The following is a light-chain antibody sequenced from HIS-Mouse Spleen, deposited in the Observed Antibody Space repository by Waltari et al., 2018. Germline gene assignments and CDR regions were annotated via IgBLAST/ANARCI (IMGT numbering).Light chain of an antibody. V-gene: IGLV3-10*01. CDR1: ALPKKS. CDR3: YSTDSSGNHRV. Sequence: SYELTQPPSAPVPRRQTARIPCSGDALPKKSAYWYQQKAGQAPVLVIYEASKRPSGIPERFSGSSSGTMATLTISGAQVEDGADYYCYSTDSSGNHRVFGGGTKLTVL. J-gene: IGLJ2*01. CDR2: EAS.